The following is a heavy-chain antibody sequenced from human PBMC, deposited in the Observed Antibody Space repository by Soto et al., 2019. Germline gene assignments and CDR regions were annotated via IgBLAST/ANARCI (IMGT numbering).Heavy chain of an antibody. J-gene: IGHJ4*02. Sequence: SETLSLTCTVSGGSISSYYWSWIRQPPGKGLEWIGYIYYSGSTNYNPSLKSRVTISVDTSKNQFSLKLSSVTAADTAVYYCARHAKQWLVQGALDYWGQGTLVTVSS. CDR3: ARHAKQWLVQGALDY. CDR1: GGSISSYY. D-gene: IGHD6-19*01. V-gene: IGHV4-59*08. CDR2: IYYSGST.